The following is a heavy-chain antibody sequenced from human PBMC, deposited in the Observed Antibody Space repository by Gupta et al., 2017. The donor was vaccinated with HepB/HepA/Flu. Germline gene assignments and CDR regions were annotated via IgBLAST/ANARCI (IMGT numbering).Heavy chain of an antibody. CDR1: GYTFTNHY. V-gene: IGHV1-2*02. D-gene: IGHD1-1*01. CDR2: INPNSGGT. CDR3: ARDRLRVGVTTADF. J-gene: IGHJ4*02. Sequence: QVQLMQSGAEVNKPGASVKVSCKASGYTFTNHYIHWVRQAPGQGLEWMGWINPNSGGTSYAQKFQGRVTVTRDTSNNTVYMSVSSLGSDDTAIYYCARDRLRVGVTTADFWGQGTLVTVSS.